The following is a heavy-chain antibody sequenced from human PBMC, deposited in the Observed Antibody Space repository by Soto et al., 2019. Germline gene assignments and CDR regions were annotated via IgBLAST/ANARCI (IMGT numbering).Heavy chain of an antibody. V-gene: IGHV4-30-4*01. CDR3: ARHLDGLHDDNSGPYPRPG. CDR1: GGSISSDDYY. CDR2: IHSSGSI. Sequence: PSETLSLTWTVSGGSISSDDYYWSWIRQAPGRGLEWIGYIHSSGSIYYNPSLKSRATMSIDTARNQFSLQVSSVTVADTAVYYCARHLDGLHDDNSGPYPRPGWGQGTLVT. D-gene: IGHD3-22*01. J-gene: IGHJ1*01.